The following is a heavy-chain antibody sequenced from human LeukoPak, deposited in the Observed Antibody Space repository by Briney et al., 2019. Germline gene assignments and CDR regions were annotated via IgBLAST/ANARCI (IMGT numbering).Heavy chain of an antibody. CDR1: GFTFSSYA. V-gene: IGHV3-23*01. CDR3: AKDLDCSSTSCYRSS. CDR2: FSGSGGST. Sequence: PGGSLRLSCAASGFTFSSYAMSWVRQAPGKGLEWVSAFSGSGGSTYYADSVKGRFTISRDNSKNTLYLQMNSLRAEDTAVYYCAKDLDCSSTSCYRSSWGQGTLVTVSS. D-gene: IGHD2-2*01. J-gene: IGHJ5*02.